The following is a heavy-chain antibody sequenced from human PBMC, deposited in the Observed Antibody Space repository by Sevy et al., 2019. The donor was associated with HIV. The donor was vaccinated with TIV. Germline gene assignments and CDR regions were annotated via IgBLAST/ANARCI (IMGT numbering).Heavy chain of an antibody. D-gene: IGHD3-22*01. CDR3: ARTQSITMTHPGDFDS. CDR1: GFPFTSYG. Sequence: ASVKVSCKASGFPFTSYGFHWVRQAPGQGLEWMGWISAYNGDTKYAQRFQGRLTMTTDTPTSTVNMELRSLEFDDTAIYYCARTQSITMTHPGDFDSWGQRTLVTVSS. V-gene: IGHV1-18*01. J-gene: IGHJ4*02. CDR2: ISAYNGDT.